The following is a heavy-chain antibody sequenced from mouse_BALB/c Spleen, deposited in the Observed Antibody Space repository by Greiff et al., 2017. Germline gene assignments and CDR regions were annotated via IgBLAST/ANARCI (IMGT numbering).Heavy chain of an antibody. CDR3: ARNRYDRAGFAY. J-gene: IGHJ3*01. D-gene: IGHD2-12*01. CDR1: GFSFTSYG. CDR2: IWSGGST. V-gene: IGHV2-2*02. Sequence: QVQLKESGPGLVQPSQSLSITCTASGFSFTSYGVPWVRQSPGKGLEWLGVIWSGGSTDYHAAFISRLSISKDNSRSQVFFKMNSLQANDTAIYYCARNRYDRAGFAYWGQGTLVTVSA.